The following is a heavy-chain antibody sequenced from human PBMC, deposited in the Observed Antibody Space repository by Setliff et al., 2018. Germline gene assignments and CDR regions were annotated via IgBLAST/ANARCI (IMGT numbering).Heavy chain of an antibody. CDR2: IKEDGSEK. D-gene: IGHD3-10*01. Sequence: GGSLRLSCAASRFTFSNYWMCWVRQAPGKGLEWVANIKEDGSEKYYVDSVKGRFTISRATAKNSLYLQMNSLRAEDTAVYYCAPQEVGEVERWLHNPHPEHFQHWDQGTLVAVSS. CDR3: APQEVGEVERWLHNPHPEHFQH. J-gene: IGHJ1*01. CDR1: RFTFSNYW. V-gene: IGHV3-7*01.